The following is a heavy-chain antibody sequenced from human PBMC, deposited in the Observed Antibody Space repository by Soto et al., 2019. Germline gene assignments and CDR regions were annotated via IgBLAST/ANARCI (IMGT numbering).Heavy chain of an antibody. D-gene: IGHD6-13*01. Sequence: SETLCLSCTVSGGPISSDPFFWSCIPQHPGKDLEWFVYIDYRGTTYYNPSLKSRTTMSLSTSKNQFSLHLTSVTPADTALYYCARIIPIAAAGIVDPWGQGSLVTVSS. J-gene: IGHJ5*02. V-gene: IGHV4-31*03. CDR3: ARIIPIAAAGIVDP. CDR2: IDYRGTT. CDR1: GGPISSDPFF.